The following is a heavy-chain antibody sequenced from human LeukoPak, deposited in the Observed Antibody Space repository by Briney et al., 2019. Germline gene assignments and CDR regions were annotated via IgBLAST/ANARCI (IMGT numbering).Heavy chain of an antibody. CDR1: GFIFSSYW. V-gene: IGHV3-7*01. CDR2: IKQVGSEK. D-gene: IGHD3-22*01. J-gene: IGHJ4*02. CDR3: ARDYYDSSGLGVFDY. Sequence: PGGSLRLSCAASGFIFSSYWMSWVRQAPGKGLEWVANIKQVGSEKYYVDSVKGRFTISRDNAKNSLYLQMNSLRAEDTAVYYCARDYYDSSGLGVFDYWGQGTLVTVSS.